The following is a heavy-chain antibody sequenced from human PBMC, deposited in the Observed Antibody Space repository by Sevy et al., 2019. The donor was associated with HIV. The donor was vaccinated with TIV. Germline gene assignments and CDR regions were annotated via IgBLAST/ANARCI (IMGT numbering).Heavy chain of an antibody. CDR1: GFTFDDYG. CDR2: INWNGGST. D-gene: IGHD5-18*01. V-gene: IGHV3-20*04. CDR3: ARHGYGYGYHALLDYYYGMDV. Sequence: GGSLRLSCAASGFTFDDYGMSWVRQAPGKGLEWVSGINWNGGSTGYADSVKGRFTISSDNAKNSVYLQVNSMRAEDTGVYYCARHGYGYGYHALLDYYYGMDVWGQGTTVTVSS. J-gene: IGHJ6*02.